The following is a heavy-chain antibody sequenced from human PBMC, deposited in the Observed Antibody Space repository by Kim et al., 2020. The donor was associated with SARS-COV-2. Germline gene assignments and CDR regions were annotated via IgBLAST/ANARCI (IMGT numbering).Heavy chain of an antibody. J-gene: IGHJ4*02. CDR3: ARAPWLLPDY. CDR1: GGSITNF. V-gene: IGHV4-59*13. D-gene: IGHD2-15*01. Sequence: SETLSLTCTVSGGSITNFWSWIRQPPGKGLEWIGHIYYSGRTNYNPSLKSRVTISVDTSKNQFSLKLSSVTAADTAVYYCARAPWLLPDYWGQGTLVNV. CDR2: IYYSGRT.